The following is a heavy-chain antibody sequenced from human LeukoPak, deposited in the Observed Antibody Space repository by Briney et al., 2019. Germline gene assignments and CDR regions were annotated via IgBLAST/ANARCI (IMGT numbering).Heavy chain of an antibody. D-gene: IGHD4-17*01. CDR1: GFTFSSYA. J-gene: IGHJ3*02. V-gene: IGHV3-23*01. Sequence: AGGSLRLSCAASGFTFSSYAMSWVRQAPGKGLEWVSAISGSGGSTYYADSVKGRFTISRDNSKNTLYLQMNSLRAEDTAVYYCAKDHTDYGDYDAFDIWGQGTMVTVSS. CDR3: AKDHTDYGDYDAFDI. CDR2: ISGSGGST.